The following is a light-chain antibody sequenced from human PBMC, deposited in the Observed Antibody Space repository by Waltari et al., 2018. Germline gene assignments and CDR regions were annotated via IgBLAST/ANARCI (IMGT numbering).Light chain of an antibody. CDR1: SSDVGSYNF. CDR2: NVS. V-gene: IGLV2-14*03. Sequence: QSVLTQPASVSGSPGQSITISCTGTSSDVGSYNFFSWYQQHPGKAPKLIIFNVSNRPSGVSKRFSGSKSGNTASLTISGLQAEDEADFYCSSFSSGSTPVVFGGGTMLTVL. CDR3: SSFSSGSTPVV. J-gene: IGLJ2*01.